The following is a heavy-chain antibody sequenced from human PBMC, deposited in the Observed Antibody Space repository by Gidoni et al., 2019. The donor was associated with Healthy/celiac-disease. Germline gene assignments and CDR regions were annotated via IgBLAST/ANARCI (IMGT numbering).Heavy chain of an antibody. CDR1: GFTFRSYC. D-gene: IGHD3-9*01. CDR2: ISYDGSNK. V-gene: IGHV3-30*18. CDR3: AKGWGYDDILTGYQAEEDAGAFDI. J-gene: IGHJ3*02. Sequence: QVQLVESGGGVVQPGRSLRLSCAASGFTFRSYCMPWVRQAPGKGLEWVAVISYDGSNKYYADSVKGRFTISRDNSKNTLYLQMNSLRAEDTAVYYCAKGWGYDDILTGYQAEEDAGAFDIWGQGTMVTVSS.